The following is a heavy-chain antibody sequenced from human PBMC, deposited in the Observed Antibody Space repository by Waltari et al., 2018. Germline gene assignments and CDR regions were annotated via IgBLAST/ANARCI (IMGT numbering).Heavy chain of an antibody. CDR1: GSTFTGYY. J-gene: IGHJ5*02. Sequence: QVQLVQSGAEVTKPGASVKVSCKASGSTFTGYYMHWVRPAPGQGLEWMGWINPNSGGTNYAQKFQGRVTMTRDTSISTAYMELSRLRSDDTAVYYCARDLGGSCSYGHPGWFDPWGQGTLVTVSS. V-gene: IGHV1-2*02. CDR2: INPNSGGT. CDR3: ARDLGGSCSYGHPGWFDP. D-gene: IGHD5-18*01.